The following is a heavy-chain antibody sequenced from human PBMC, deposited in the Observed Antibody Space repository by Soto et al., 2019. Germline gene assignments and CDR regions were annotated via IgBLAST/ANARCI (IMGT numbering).Heavy chain of an antibody. Sequence: GGSLRLSCAASGFTFSSYGMHWVRQAPGKGLEWVAVISYDGSNKYYADSVKGRFTISRDNSKNTLYLQMNSLRAEDTAVYYCAKDRLGWNYPFDYWGQGTLVTVSS. D-gene: IGHD1-7*01. V-gene: IGHV3-30*18. CDR3: AKDRLGWNYPFDY. J-gene: IGHJ4*02. CDR2: ISYDGSNK. CDR1: GFTFSSYG.